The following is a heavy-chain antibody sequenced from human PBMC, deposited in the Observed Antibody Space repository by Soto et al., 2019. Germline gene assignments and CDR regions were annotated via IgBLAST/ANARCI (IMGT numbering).Heavy chain of an antibody. CDR3: TRDDVHFNGDRYYGVPMDV. Sequence: EVQLVESGGDLVQPGGSLRLSCAASGFSVSSKYMSWVRQAPGKGLEWDSLIQSGGTTYYAGSLKGRLTISRDYSENTLFLQMNSLRVEDTAVYYCTRDDVHFNGDRYYGVPMDVWGKGTTVTVSA. CDR2: IQSGGTT. CDR1: GFSVSSKY. D-gene: IGHD2-8*01. V-gene: IGHV3-66*01. J-gene: IGHJ6*04.